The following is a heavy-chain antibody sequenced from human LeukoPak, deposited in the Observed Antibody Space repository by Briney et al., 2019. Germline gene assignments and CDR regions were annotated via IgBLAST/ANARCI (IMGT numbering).Heavy chain of an antibody. CDR3: ARAGLADAFDL. V-gene: IGHV3-7*03. J-gene: IGHJ3*01. CDR1: GFTFNNYW. CDR2: IKEDGSEK. Sequence: PGGSLRLSCAASGFTFNNYWMTWVRQAPGKGLEWVANIKEDGSEKYYVDSVKGRFTISRDNAKNSLYLQMNSLRAEDTAMYYCARAGLADAFDLWGQGTMVTVSS.